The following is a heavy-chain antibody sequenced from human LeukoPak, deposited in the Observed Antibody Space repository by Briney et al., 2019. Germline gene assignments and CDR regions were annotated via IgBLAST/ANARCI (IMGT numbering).Heavy chain of an antibody. J-gene: IGHJ6*02. CDR3: ARDVPGAYCGGDCYSGPDYYYYYGMDV. CDR1: GYTFTSYG. V-gene: IGHV1-18*01. CDR2: ISAYNGNT. D-gene: IGHD2-21*02. Sequence: ASVKVSCKASGYTFTSYGISWVRQAPGQGLEWMGWISAYNGNTNYAQKLQGRVTMTTDTSTSTAYMELRSLRSADTAVYYCARDVPGAYCGGDCYSGPDYYYYYGMDVWGQGTTVTVSS.